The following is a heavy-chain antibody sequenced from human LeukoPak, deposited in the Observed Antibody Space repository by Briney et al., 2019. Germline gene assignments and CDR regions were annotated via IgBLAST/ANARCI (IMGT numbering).Heavy chain of an antibody. J-gene: IGHJ6*02. V-gene: IGHV3-30-3*01. CDR3: ARGANIVVVPAAIQLRYGMDV. D-gene: IGHD2-2*02. Sequence: PGGSLRLSCAASGFTFSSYAMHWVRQAPGKGLEWVAVISYDGSNKYYADSVKGRFTISRDNSKNTLYLQMNSLRAEDTAVYYCARGANIVVVPAAIQLRYGMDVWGQGTTVTVSS. CDR1: GFTFSSYA. CDR2: ISYDGSNK.